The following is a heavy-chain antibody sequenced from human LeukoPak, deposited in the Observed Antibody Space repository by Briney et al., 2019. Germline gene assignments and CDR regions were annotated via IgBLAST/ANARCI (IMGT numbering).Heavy chain of an antibody. D-gene: IGHD3-10*01. J-gene: IGHJ6*03. CDR1: GGTFSSYA. CDR2: IIPIFGTA. CDR3: ARSITFGELTYMDV. V-gene: IGHV1-69*13. Sequence: ASVKVSCKASGGTFSSYAISWVRQAPGQGLEWMGGIIPIFGTANYAQKFQGRVTITADESTSTAYMELSSLRSEDTAVYYCARSITFGELTYMDVWGKGTMVTISS.